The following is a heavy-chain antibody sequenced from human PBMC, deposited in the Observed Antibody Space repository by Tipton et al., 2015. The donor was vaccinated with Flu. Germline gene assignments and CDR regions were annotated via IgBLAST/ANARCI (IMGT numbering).Heavy chain of an antibody. CDR3: ARSPSALRSSTLNWFDP. D-gene: IGHD1-26*01. CDR2: VYYSGST. CDR1: GDSINNGNHY. Sequence: TLSLTCTVSGDSINNGNHYWSWSRQPPGKGLEWIGYVYYSGSTNYHPSLKGRVSISMDTSKNQFSLKLTSVTAADTAVYYCARSPSALRSSTLNWFDPWGQGTLVIVSS. J-gene: IGHJ5*02. V-gene: IGHV4-30-4*01.